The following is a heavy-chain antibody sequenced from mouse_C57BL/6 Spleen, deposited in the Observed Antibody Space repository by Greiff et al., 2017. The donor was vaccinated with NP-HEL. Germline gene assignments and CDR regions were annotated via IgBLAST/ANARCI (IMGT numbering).Heavy chain of an antibody. CDR2: INPYNGGT. D-gene: IGHD2-2*01. V-gene: IGHV1-19*01. CDR1: GYTFTDYY. Sequence: EVQLVESGPVLVKPGASVKMSCKASGYTFTDYYMNWVKQSHGKSLEWIGVINPYNGGTSYNQKFKGKATLTVDKSSSTAYMELNSLTSEDSAVYYCARGGGLRRRAMDYWGQGTSVTVSS. CDR3: ARGGGLRRRAMDY. J-gene: IGHJ4*01.